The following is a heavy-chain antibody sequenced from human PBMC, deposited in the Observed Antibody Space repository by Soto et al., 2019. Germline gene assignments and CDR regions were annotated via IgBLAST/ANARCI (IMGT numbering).Heavy chain of an antibody. CDR1: GDSVSSPYY. CDR2: VFHTGTT. J-gene: IGHJ5*02. Sequence: QVQLQESGPGLVKPSGTLSLTCAVSGDSVSSPYYWCWVRQPPGKGLEWIGEVFHTGTTSYNPSLRSRVTLSMDKSINPFSLDLSSVTAADTAVYYCARSAGWYAVHAWGPGTLVIVSS. V-gene: IGHV4-4*02. D-gene: IGHD6-19*01. CDR3: ARSAGWYAVHA.